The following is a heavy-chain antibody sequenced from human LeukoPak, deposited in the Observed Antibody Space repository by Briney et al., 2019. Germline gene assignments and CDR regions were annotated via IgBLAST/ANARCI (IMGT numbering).Heavy chain of an antibody. D-gene: IGHD3-10*01. CDR2: VDPSDSYT. V-gene: IGHV5-10-1*01. CDR1: GYSFTSYW. CDR3: ARSVITMVRGVIIPGIYYGMDV. Sequence: GESLKIPCKGSGYSFTSYWLSWVRQIPGKGLEWRGRVDPSDSYTSYSPSFQGHVTISADKSISTAYLQWSSLKASDTAMYYCARSVITMVRGVIIPGIYYGMDVWGQGTTVTVS. J-gene: IGHJ6*02.